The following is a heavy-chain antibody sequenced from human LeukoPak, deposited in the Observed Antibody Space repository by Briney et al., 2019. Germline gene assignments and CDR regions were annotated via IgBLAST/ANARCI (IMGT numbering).Heavy chain of an antibody. CDR2: ISYDGSKK. Sequence: PGGSLRLSCAASGFTFSSYGMHWVRQAQGKGLEGVGVISYDGSKKYYADSVKGGFRISRDNSKNTLYLEMNSLRAEDTAVYYCAKDRIAVVGDAFDIWGQRTIVTVSS. J-gene: IGHJ3*02. CDR1: GFTFSSYG. CDR3: AKDRIAVVGDAFDI. D-gene: IGHD6-19*01. V-gene: IGHV3-30*18.